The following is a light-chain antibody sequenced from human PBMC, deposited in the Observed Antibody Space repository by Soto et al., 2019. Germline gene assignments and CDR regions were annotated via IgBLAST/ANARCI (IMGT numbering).Light chain of an antibody. CDR2: AAS. J-gene: IGKJ5*01. V-gene: IGKV1-9*01. CDR3: QQLNSYRT. Sequence: DIQMTQSPSTLSASVGDRVTITCRASQGISTFLAWYQQKPGKAPKLLIYAASILQSGVPSRFRGSGSGTDFTLTISRLQPEDFATYYCQQLNSYRTFGQGTRLEIK. CDR1: QGISTF.